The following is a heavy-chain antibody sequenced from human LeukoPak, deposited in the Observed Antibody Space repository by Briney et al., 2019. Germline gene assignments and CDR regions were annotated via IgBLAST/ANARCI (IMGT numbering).Heavy chain of an antibody. V-gene: IGHV4-59*01. CDR2: IYYSGST. Sequence: SETLSLTCTVSGGSISSYYWSWIRQPPGKGLEWIGYIYYSGSTNYNPSLKSRVTISVDTSKNQFSLRLSSVTAADTAVYYCAKGAGPPWFDPWGQGTLVTVSS. CDR1: GGSISSYY. J-gene: IGHJ5*02. CDR3: AKGAGPPWFDP. D-gene: IGHD6-19*01.